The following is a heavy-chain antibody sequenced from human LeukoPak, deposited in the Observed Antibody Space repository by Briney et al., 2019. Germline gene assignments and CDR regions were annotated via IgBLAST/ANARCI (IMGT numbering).Heavy chain of an antibody. CDR3: ARGNDYGVGGSLRQTP. CDR1: GGSISSSSYY. V-gene: IGHV4-39*07. CDR2: IYYSGST. D-gene: IGHD4-17*01. J-gene: IGHJ5*02. Sequence: PSETLSLTCTVSGGSISSSSYYWGWIRQPPGKGLEWIGSIYYSGSTYYNPSLKSRVTISVDTSKNQFSLKLSSVTAADTAVYYCARGNDYGVGGSLRQTPWGQGTLVTVSS.